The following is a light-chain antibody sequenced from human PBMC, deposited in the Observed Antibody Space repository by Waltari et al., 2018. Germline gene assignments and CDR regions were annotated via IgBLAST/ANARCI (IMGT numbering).Light chain of an antibody. CDR1: QSVSNNY. V-gene: IGKV3-20*01. CDR3: QQYDSSPIT. Sequence: EIVLTQSPGTLSLSPGERATLSCRASQSVSNNYLAWYQQKPGQAPRLLMYGASTRATGIPDRCSGGGSGTDFTLAITRLESEDFAVYYCQQYDSSPITFGGGTKVEIK. CDR2: GAS. J-gene: IGKJ4*01.